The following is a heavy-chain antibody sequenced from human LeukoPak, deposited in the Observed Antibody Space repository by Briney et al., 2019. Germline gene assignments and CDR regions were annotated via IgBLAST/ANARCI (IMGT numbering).Heavy chain of an antibody. Sequence: GRSLRLSCAASGFTFSSYAMHWVRQAPGKGLEGVAVISYDGSNKYYADSVKGRFTISRDNSKNTLYLQMNSLRAEDTAVYYCARLMGSYLDYWGQGTLVTVSS. D-gene: IGHD3-10*01. CDR1: GFTFSSYA. CDR2: ISYDGSNK. J-gene: IGHJ4*02. CDR3: ARLMGSYLDY. V-gene: IGHV3-30-3*01.